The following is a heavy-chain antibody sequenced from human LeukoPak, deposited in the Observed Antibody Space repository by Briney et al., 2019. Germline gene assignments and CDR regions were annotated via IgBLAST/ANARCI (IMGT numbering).Heavy chain of an antibody. CDR1: GFSLSTPEMC. CDR2: LDWDDDK. V-gene: IGHV2-70*17. D-gene: IGHD2-15*01. J-gene: IGHJ4*02. CDR3: ARMTPDSPSFDY. Sequence: SGPALVKPTQTLTLTCTFSGFSLSTPEMCVTWIRQPPVKALESLARLDWDDDKFYSPSLRTRLTISKDTPKNQVVLRMTNMDPVDTGTYYCARMTPDSPSFDYWGQGALITVSS.